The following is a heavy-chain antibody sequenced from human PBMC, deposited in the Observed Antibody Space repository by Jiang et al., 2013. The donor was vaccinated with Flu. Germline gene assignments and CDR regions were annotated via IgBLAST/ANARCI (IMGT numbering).Heavy chain of an antibody. CDR1: GYSISSGYY. CDR2: IYHSGST. J-gene: IGHJ3*02. V-gene: IGHV4-38-2*02. Sequence: VLKPSETLSLTCTVSGYSISSGYYWGWIRQPPGKGLEWIGSIYHSGSTYYNPSLKSRVTISVDTSKNQFSLKLSSVTAADTAVYYCARDVAGLYYDISHAFDIWGQGTMVTVSS. CDR3: ARDVAGLYYDISHAFDI. D-gene: IGHD3-9*01.